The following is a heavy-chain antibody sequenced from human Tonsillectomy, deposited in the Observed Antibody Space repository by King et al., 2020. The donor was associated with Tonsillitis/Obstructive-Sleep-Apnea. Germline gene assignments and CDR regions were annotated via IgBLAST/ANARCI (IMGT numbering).Heavy chain of an antibody. D-gene: IGHD5-24*01. J-gene: IGHJ2*01. CDR2: ISGSGGST. Sequence: VQLVESGGGLVQPGGSLRLSCAASGFTFSSYAMSCVPQSPGKGLEWVSAISGSGGSTYYADSVKGRFTISRDNSKNTLYLQKNSLRAEDTAVYYCAKDALEPYWYFDLWGRGTLVTVSS. V-gene: IGHV3-23*04. CDR1: GFTFSSYA. CDR3: AKDALEPYWYFDL.